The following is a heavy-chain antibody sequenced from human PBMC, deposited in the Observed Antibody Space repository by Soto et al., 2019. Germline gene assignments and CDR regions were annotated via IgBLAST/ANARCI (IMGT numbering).Heavy chain of an antibody. CDR1: GFTFDDSG. D-gene: IGHD5-18*01. J-gene: IGHJ4*02. V-gene: IGHV3-20*04. CDR2: INWNGGST. Sequence: EVQLVESGGGVVRPGGSLRLSCAASGFTFDDSGMSWVRQAPGKGLEWVSGINWNGGSTGYADSVKGRFTISRDNAKNSLYLQMNRLRAEDTALYYCARGRGYSYGWYFDYWGQGTLVTVSS. CDR3: ARGRGYSYGWYFDY.